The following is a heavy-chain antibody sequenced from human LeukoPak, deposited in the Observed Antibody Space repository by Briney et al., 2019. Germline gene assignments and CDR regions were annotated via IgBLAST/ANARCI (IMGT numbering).Heavy chain of an antibody. D-gene: IGHD4-17*01. J-gene: IGHJ6*03. Sequence: SETLSPTCAVYGGSFSGYYWSWIRQPPGKGLEWIGEINHSGSTNYNPSLKSRVTISVDTSKNQFSLKLSSVTAADTAVYYCARTTVKFPYYYYYMDVWGKGTTVTVSS. CDR2: INHSGST. V-gene: IGHV4-34*01. CDR1: GGSFSGYY. CDR3: ARTTVKFPYYYYYMDV.